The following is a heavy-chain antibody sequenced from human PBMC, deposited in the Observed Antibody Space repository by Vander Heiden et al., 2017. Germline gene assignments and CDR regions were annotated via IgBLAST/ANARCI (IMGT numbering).Heavy chain of an antibody. Sequence: QVQLVQSGAEGKKAGASGKVSCKASGYTFTSYDINRGRQATGQGLEWMGCMNPNSGNTGYAQKFQGRVTMTRNTSISTAYMELSSLRSEDTAVYYCARSGGIAARGYNWFDPWDQGTLVTVSS. D-gene: IGHD6-6*01. CDR1: GYTFTSYD. CDR2: MNPNSGNT. V-gene: IGHV1-8*01. CDR3: ARSGGIAARGYNWFDP. J-gene: IGHJ5*02.